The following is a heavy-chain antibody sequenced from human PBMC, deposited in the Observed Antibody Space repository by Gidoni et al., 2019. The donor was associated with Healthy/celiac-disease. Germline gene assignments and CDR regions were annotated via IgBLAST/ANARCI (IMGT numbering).Heavy chain of an antibody. V-gene: IGHV3-33*01. CDR3: ARGGIVVVPDYYYGMDV. J-gene: IGHJ6*02. CDR1: GFTVSSYG. CDR2: IWYDGSNK. Sequence: QVQLVESGGGVVQPGRSLRLSCAASGFTVSSYGMPWVRQAPGKGLEWVAVIWYDGSNKYYADSVKGRFTISRDNSKNTLYLQMNSLRAEDTAVYYCARGGIVVVPDYYYGMDVWGQGTTVTVSS. D-gene: IGHD2-2*01.